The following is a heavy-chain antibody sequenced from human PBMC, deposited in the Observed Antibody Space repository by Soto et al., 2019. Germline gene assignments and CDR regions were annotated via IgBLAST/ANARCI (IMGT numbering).Heavy chain of an antibody. Sequence: PSETLSLTCTVSGDSSTRSYWSWIRQPPGKGLEWIGYISFSGTTNYNPSLKSRVTISLDTSKTQFSLKLSSVNAADTAVYYCARDGRGYSGYSYDSWGQGTLGTVSS. V-gene: IGHV4-59*01. CDR3: ARDGRGYSGYSYDS. J-gene: IGHJ4*02. CDR2: ISFSGTT. CDR1: GDSSTRSY. D-gene: IGHD5-12*01.